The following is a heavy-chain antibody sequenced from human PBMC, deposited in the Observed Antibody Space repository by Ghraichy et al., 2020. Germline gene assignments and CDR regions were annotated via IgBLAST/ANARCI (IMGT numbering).Heavy chain of an antibody. CDR1: GGSISSTSHY. D-gene: IGHD6-6*01. CDR3: ARIKIAPRSLDI. J-gene: IGHJ4*02. Sequence: SQTLSLTCNVSGGSISSTSHYWGWIRQPPGKGLEGIATMYYTGRTYYNLSLKSRVNLDVDTSKNQFYIKLTSVTAADTAVYYCARIKIAPRSLDIWGQGTLVTVSS. CDR2: MYYTGRT. V-gene: IGHV4-39*01.